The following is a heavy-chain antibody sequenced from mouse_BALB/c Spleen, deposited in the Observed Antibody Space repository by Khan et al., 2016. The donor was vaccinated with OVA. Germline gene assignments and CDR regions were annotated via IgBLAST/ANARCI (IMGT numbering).Heavy chain of an antibody. CDR1: GYTFTSYY. CDR3: TRGGAWANSISWFAY. D-gene: IGHD2-10*02. Sequence: QVQLKQSGAELVKPGASVKLSCKASGYTFTSYYMYWVKQRPGQGLEWIGGINPSNGGTNFNEKFKSKATLTVDKSSSTAYMQLSSLTSEDSAVYYCTRGGAWANSISWFAYWGQGTLVTVSA. CDR2: INPSNGGT. J-gene: IGHJ3*01. V-gene: IGHV1S81*02.